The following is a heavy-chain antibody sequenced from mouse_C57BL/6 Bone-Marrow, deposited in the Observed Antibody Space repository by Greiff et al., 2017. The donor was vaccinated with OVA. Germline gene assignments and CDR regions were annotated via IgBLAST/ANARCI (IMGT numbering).Heavy chain of an antibody. J-gene: IGHJ2*01. D-gene: IGHD4-1*01. Sequence: VQLQQSGAELVRPGASVKLSCTASGFNIKDDYMHWVKQRPEQGLEWIGWIDPENGDTEYASKFQGKATITADTSSNTAYLQLSSLTSEDTAVYYCTIWDYVDYWGQGTTLTVSS. CDR1: GFNIKDDY. V-gene: IGHV14-4*01. CDR2: IDPENGDT. CDR3: TIWDYVDY.